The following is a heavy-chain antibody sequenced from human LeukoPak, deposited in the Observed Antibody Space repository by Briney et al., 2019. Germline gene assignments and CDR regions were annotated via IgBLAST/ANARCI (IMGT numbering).Heavy chain of an antibody. D-gene: IGHD6-6*01. CDR2: TYYRSKWYN. CDR3: ARGSSISIRSLDF. J-gene: IGHJ4*02. Sequence: SQTLSFTRAISGDSVSSSIAAWNWIRQSPSRGLEWLGRTYYRSKWYNEYAVSVKGRITINPDTSKNQFSLQLNSVTPEDTAVYYCARGSSISIRSLDFWAQGTLVTVSS. V-gene: IGHV6-1*01. CDR1: GDSVSSSIAA.